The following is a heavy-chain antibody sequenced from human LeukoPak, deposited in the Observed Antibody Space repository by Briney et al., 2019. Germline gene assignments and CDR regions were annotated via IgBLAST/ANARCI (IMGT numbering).Heavy chain of an antibody. CDR1: GFTFSSYG. Sequence: GRSLRLSCAASGFTFSSYGMHWVRQAPGKGLEWVAVIWYDGSNKYYADSVKGRFTISRDNSKNTLYLQMNSLRAEDTAVYYCAKARYSSSFRWFDPWGQGTLVTVSS. CDR3: AKARYSSSFRWFDP. CDR2: IWYDGSNK. D-gene: IGHD6-13*01. J-gene: IGHJ5*02. V-gene: IGHV3-33*06.